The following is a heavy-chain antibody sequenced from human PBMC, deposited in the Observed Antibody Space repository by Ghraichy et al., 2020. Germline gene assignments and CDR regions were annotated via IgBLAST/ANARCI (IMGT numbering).Heavy chain of an antibody. CDR3: ARDRRGGSGSYLDY. CDR1: GFTFSSYS. Sequence: GGSLRLSCAASGFTFSSYSMNLVRQAPGKGLEWVSYISSSSSTIYYADSVKGRFTISRDNAKNSLYLQMNSLRDEDTAVYYCARDRRGGSGSYLDYWGQGTLVTVSS. J-gene: IGHJ4*02. D-gene: IGHD3-10*01. CDR2: ISSSSSTI. V-gene: IGHV3-48*02.